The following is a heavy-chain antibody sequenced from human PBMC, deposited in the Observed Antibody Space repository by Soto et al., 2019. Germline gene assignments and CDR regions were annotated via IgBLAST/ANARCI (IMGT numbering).Heavy chain of an antibody. CDR1: GGSISSSSYY. J-gene: IGHJ6*02. V-gene: IGHV4-39*01. CDR3: ARVSLSSQGTIPARGVFDYYGMDV. Sequence: PSETLSLTCTVSGGSISSSSYYWGWIRQPPGKGLEWIGSIYYSGSTYYNPSLKSRVTISVDTSKNQFSLKLSSVTAADTAVYYCARVSLSSQGTIPARGVFDYYGMDVWGQGTKVTVSS. D-gene: IGHD6-6*01. CDR2: IYYSGST.